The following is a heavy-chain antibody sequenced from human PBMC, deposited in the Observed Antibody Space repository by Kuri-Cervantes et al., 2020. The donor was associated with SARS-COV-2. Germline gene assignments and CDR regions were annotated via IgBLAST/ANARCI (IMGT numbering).Heavy chain of an antibody. Sequence: ESLKISCAVYGGSFSGYYWSWIRQPPGKGLEWIGEINHSGSTNYNPSLKSRVTISVDTSKNQFSLKLSSVTAADTAVYYCARVGRIAARYYFDHWGQGTLVTVSS. CDR3: ARVGRIAARYYFDH. CDR1: GGSFSGYY. D-gene: IGHD6-6*01. J-gene: IGHJ4*02. CDR2: INHSGST. V-gene: IGHV4-34*01.